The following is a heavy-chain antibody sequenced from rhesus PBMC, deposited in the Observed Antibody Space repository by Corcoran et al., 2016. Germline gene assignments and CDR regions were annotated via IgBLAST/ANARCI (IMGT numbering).Heavy chain of an antibody. CDR3: AAYRDGYSFFDS. Sequence: QVQLQESGPGLVKPSETLSLTCAVSGYSISSDYHPNWNRQPAGKGLGWIGRIYGIGGNTYLNPSLKSRVTLSVDTSKNQFSLRLSSVTAADTAVYYCAAYRDGYSFFDSWGQGVLVTVSS. CDR2: IYGIGGNT. J-gene: IGHJ4*01. CDR1: GYSISSDYH. D-gene: IGHD5-30*01. V-gene: IGHV4S14*01.